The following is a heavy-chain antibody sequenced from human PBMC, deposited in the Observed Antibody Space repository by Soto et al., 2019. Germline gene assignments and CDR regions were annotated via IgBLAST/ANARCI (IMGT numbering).Heavy chain of an antibody. CDR2: ISNDGSNK. V-gene: IGHV3-30*03. J-gene: IGHJ4*02. Sequence: GGSLRLSCAASVFTFSSYGMHWVRQAPGKGLEWVATISNDGSNKYYIDSVEGRFTISRDNSKNTLYLQMNSLRTDDTAVFYCGAGWYFADYWGQGTQVTVSS. D-gene: IGHD6-19*01. CDR3: GAGWYFADY. CDR1: VFTFSSYG.